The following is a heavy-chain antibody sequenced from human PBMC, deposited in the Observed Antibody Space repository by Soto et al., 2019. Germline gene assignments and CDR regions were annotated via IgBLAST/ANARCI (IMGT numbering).Heavy chain of an antibody. CDR3: ARSVNRGYSYGYGH. D-gene: IGHD5-18*01. CDR2: IYHTGST. Sequence: SETLSLTCSVSGGAITNYYWNWIRQTPGKGLEWIGYIYHTGSTSKNPSLKSRVTLSVDTSKNQLTLNLTSVTAADTAIYYCARSVNRGYSYGYGHWGQGTLVTVSS. V-gene: IGHV4-59*01. J-gene: IGHJ4*02. CDR1: GGAITNYY.